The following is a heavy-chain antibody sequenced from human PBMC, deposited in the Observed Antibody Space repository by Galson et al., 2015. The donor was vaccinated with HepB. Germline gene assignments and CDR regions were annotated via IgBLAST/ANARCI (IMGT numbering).Heavy chain of an antibody. CDR2: ISYDGSNK. D-gene: IGHD2-15*01. Sequence: SLRLSCAASGFTFSSYAMHWVRQAPGKGLEWVAVISYDGSNKYYADSVKGRFTISRDNSKNTLYLQMNSLRAEDTAVYYCARGGYCSGGSCYSGIVGAFDIWGQGTMVTVSS. J-gene: IGHJ3*02. V-gene: IGHV3-30-3*01. CDR3: ARGGYCSGGSCYSGIVGAFDI. CDR1: GFTFSSYA.